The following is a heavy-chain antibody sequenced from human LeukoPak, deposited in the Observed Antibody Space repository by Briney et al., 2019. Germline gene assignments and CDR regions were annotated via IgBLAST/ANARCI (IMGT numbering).Heavy chain of an antibody. CDR1: GYTFTSYG. CDR2: ISAYNGNT. Sequence: ASVKVPCKASGYTFTSYGISWVRQAPGQGLEWMGWISAYNGNTNYAQKLQGRVTMTTDTSTSTAYMELRSLRSEDTAVYYCARGRRGSRLYYYYYYMDVWGKGTTVTVSS. V-gene: IGHV1-18*01. D-gene: IGHD3-10*01. CDR3: ARGRRGSRLYYYYYYMDV. J-gene: IGHJ6*03.